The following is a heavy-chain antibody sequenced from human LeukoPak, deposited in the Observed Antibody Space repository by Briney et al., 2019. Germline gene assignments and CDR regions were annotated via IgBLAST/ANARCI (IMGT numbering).Heavy chain of an antibody. Sequence: SETLSLTCPVSGYSISREYYWGWIPQPPGKGLELIGSIYQVGNTYTNPSTKGPVTISLDTTKNHFSLKLSSVTAADTAVYYCARVPHDDKALRLYYLDYGGQGTPVTVPS. CDR1: GYSISREYY. J-gene: IGHJ4*02. D-gene: IGHD3-22*01. V-gene: IGHV4-38-2*02. CDR2: IYQVGNT. CDR3: ARVPHDDKALRLYYLDY.